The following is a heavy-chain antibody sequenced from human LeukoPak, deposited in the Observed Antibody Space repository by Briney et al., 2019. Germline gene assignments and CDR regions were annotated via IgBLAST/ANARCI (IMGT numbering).Heavy chain of an antibody. CDR3: ARGRYGDSTLDAFDI. V-gene: IGHV4-38-2*02. CDR2: IYHSGST. CDR1: GYSISSGYY. J-gene: IGHJ3*02. D-gene: IGHD4-17*01. Sequence: SETLSLTCTVSGYSISSGYYWGWIRQPPGKGLEWIGSIYHSGSTYYNPSLKSRVTISVDTSKNQFSLKLSSVTAADTAVYYCARGRYGDSTLDAFDIWGQGTMVTVSS.